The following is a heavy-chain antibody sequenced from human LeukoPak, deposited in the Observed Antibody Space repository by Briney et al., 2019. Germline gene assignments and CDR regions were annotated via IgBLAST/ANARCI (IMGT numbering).Heavy chain of an antibody. D-gene: IGHD1-14*01. CDR3: ARVPEENWLDP. Sequence: SETLSLTCTVSGDSISSSTDYWSWIRQPPGKGLEWIGYIYYSGSTNYNPSLKSRVTISVDTSKNQFSLKLSSVTAADTAVYYCARVPEENWLDPWGQGTLVTVSS. CDR2: IYYSGST. CDR1: GDSISSSTDY. J-gene: IGHJ5*02. V-gene: IGHV4-61*01.